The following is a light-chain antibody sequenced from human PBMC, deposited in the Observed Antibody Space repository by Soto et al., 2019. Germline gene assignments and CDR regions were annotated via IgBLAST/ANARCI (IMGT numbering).Light chain of an antibody. J-gene: IGLJ3*02. Sequence: SYELTQPHSVSVAPGKTARITCGGNNIGSKSVHWYQQKPGQAPVLVIYYDSDRPSGIPERFSGSNSGNTATLTISRVEAGDEADYYCQVWDSSSALLVFGGGTKLTVL. CDR1: NIGSKS. CDR2: YDS. CDR3: QVWDSSSALLV. V-gene: IGLV3-21*04.